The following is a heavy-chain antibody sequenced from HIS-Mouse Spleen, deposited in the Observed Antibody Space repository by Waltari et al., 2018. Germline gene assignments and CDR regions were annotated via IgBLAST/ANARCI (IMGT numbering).Heavy chain of an antibody. Sequence: QVQLVQSGAEVKKPGASVKVSCKASGYTFTGYYMHWVRQAPGQGLEWMGWINPNSGGTNYAQKFKGRFTMNRDTSISTAYMELSRLRSDDTAVYYCARERELHDAFDIWGQGTMVTVSS. J-gene: IGHJ3*02. CDR3: ARERELHDAFDI. CDR2: INPNSGGT. D-gene: IGHD1-7*01. V-gene: IGHV1-2*02. CDR1: GYTFTGYY.